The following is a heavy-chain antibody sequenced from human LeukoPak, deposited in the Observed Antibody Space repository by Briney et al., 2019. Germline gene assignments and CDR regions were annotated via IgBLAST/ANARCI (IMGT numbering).Heavy chain of an antibody. D-gene: IGHD3-10*01. CDR3: ARGGMGIWFGEFTDGLFDY. J-gene: IGHJ4*02. V-gene: IGHV3-7*01. CDR1: GFTFSTYW. Sequence: PGGSLRLSCAASGFTFSTYWMSWVRQAPGKGLEWVANIQQDGNEKYYVDSVKGRFTISRDNAKNSLYLQMNSLRAEDTAVYYCARGGMGIWFGEFTDGLFDYWGQGTLVTVSS. CDR2: IQQDGNEK.